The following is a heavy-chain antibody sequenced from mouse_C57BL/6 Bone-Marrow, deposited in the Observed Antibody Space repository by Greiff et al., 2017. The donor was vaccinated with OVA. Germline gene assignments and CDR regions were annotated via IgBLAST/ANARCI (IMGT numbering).Heavy chain of an antibody. CDR3: AWIYYGNYGAMDY. CDR1: GYTFTSYW. J-gene: IGHJ4*01. D-gene: IGHD2-1*01. V-gene: IGHV1-53*01. Sequence: VQLQQSGTELVKPGASVKLSCKASGYTFTSYWMHWVKQRPGQGLEWIGNINPSNGGTNYNEKFKSKATLTVDKSSSTAYMQLSSLTSEDSAVYYCAWIYYGNYGAMDYWGQGTSVTVSS. CDR2: INPSNGGT.